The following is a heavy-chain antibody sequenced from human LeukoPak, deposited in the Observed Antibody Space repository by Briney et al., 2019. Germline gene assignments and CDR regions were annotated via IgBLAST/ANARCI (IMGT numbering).Heavy chain of an antibody. D-gene: IGHD6-19*01. CDR2: IIPIFGIA. J-gene: IGHJ2*01. CDR3: ARDVSVAGTEDYWYFDL. V-gene: IGHV1-69*04. CDR1: GGTFSSYA. Sequence: GASVKVSCKASGGTFSSYAISWVRQAPGQGLEWMGRIIPIFGIANYAQKFQGRVTITADKSTSTAYMELSSLRSEDTAVYYCARDVSVAGTEDYWYFDLWGRGTLVTVSS.